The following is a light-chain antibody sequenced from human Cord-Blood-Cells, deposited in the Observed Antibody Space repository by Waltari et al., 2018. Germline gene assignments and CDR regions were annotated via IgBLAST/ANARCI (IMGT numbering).Light chain of an antibody. CDR2: GNG. CDR3: QSYDSSLSGSV. J-gene: IGLJ2*01. V-gene: IGLV1-40*01. CDR1: SSNIGAGYD. Sequence: QSVLTQPPSVSGAPGQRVTISCTGSSSNIGAGYDVHWYQQLPGTAPKLLIYGNGTRPPGVPDRFSGSKSGTSASLAITGLQAEDEADYYCQSYDSSLSGSVFGGGTKLTVL.